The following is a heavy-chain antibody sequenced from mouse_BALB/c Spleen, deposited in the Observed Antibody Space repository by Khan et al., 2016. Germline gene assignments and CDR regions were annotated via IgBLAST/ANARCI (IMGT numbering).Heavy chain of an antibody. CDR2: INPSNGDT. J-gene: IGHJ3*01. D-gene: IGHD2-1*01. V-gene: IGHV1S81*02. CDR3: TRSTYGPFVY. Sequence: QVQLQQSGAELVKPGASVKLSCKASGYTFTSYYMYWVKQRPGQGLEWIGEINPSNGDTKLNETFKSKATLTVDKSSNKAYMQLSSLTSEDSAVYYCTRSTYGPFVYWGQGTLVTVSA. CDR1: GYTFTSYY.